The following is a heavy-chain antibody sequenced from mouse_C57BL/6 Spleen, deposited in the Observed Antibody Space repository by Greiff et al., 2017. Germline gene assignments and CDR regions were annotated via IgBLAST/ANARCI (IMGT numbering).Heavy chain of an antibody. J-gene: IGHJ1*03. CDR3: ARLTTVVARGYFDV. D-gene: IGHD1-1*01. CDR1: GYTFTDYN. CDR2: INPNNGGT. V-gene: IGHV1-18*01. Sequence: VQLQQSGPELVKPGASVKIPCKASGYTFTDYNMDWVKQSHGKSLEWIGDINPNNGGTIYNQKFKGKATLTVDKSSSTAYMELRSLTSEDTAVYYCARLTTVVARGYFDVWGTGTTVTVSS.